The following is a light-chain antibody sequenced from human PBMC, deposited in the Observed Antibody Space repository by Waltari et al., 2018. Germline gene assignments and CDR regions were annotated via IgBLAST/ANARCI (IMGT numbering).Light chain of an antibody. CDR1: QSVLYSSNNKNY. Sequence: DIVMTQSPDSLAVSLGERATINSKSSQSVLYSSNNKNYLAWYQQKPGQRPKLLIYWASTRESGVPDRFSGSGSGTDFTLTISSLQAEDVAVYYCQQYYSTLYTFGQGTKLEIK. J-gene: IGKJ2*01. CDR3: QQYYSTLYT. CDR2: WAS. V-gene: IGKV4-1*01.